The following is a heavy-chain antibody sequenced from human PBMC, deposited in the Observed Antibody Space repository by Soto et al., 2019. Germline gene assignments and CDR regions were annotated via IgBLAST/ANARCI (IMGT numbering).Heavy chain of an antibody. J-gene: IGHJ4*02. CDR1: GFTFSSHG. CDR3: AKDVAAQYYFDY. D-gene: IGHD2-15*01. V-gene: IGHV3-30*18. Sequence: GSLRLSCEASGFTFSSHGMHWLRPAPGKGLEWVAVISYDGSNKYYADSVKGRFTISRDNSKNTLYLQMNSLRAEDTAVYYCAKDVAAQYYFDYWGQGTLVTVSS. CDR2: ISYDGSNK.